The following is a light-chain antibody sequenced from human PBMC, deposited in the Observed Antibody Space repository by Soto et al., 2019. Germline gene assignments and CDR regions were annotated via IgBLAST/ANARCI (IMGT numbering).Light chain of an antibody. J-gene: IGLJ3*02. CDR1: IRDVGGYKY. Sequence: QSALTQPASVSGSPGQSITISCTGTIRDVGGYKYVSWYQQHPGKAPKLMIYEVSKRPSGVSDRFSGSKSGNTASLTISGLQDEDESDYYCSSYTTSSTWVFGGGTKLTVL. V-gene: IGLV2-14*01. CDR2: EVS. CDR3: SSYTTSSTWV.